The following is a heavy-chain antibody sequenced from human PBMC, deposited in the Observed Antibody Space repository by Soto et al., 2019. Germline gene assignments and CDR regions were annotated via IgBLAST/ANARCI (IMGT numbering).Heavy chain of an antibody. CDR3: AKDMRYYDFWSGYLNPYGMDV. Sequence: EVQLVESGGGLVQPGRSLRLSCAASGFTFDDYAMHWVRQAPGKGLEWVAGISWNSGSIGYAESVKGRFTISRDNAKNSLYLKMNSLRAEDTSLYYCAKDMRYYDFWSGYLNPYGMDVWGHGTTVTVSS. CDR1: GFTFDDYA. J-gene: IGHJ6*02. CDR2: ISWNSGSI. D-gene: IGHD3-3*01. V-gene: IGHV3-9*01.